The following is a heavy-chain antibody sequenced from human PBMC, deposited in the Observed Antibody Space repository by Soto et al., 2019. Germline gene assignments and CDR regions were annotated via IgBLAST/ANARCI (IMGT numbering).Heavy chain of an antibody. J-gene: IGHJ4*02. Sequence: SETLSLTCTVSGGSISNYFCNWIGQPAGKGLEWIGRIDNSGSTNYNPSLKSRITMSADTSRNQFSLKLNSVTAADTAVYYCARGGQDFWSGPFDYWGQGALVTVSS. CDR1: GGSISNYF. D-gene: IGHD3-3*01. V-gene: IGHV4-4*07. CDR2: IDNSGST. CDR3: ARGGQDFWSGPFDY.